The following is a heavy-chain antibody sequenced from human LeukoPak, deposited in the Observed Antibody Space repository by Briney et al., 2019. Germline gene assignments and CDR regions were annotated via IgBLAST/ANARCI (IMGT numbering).Heavy chain of an antibody. CDR1: GFTFSSYG. D-gene: IGHD5/OR15-5a*01. V-gene: IGHV3-33*01. Sequence: QTGGSLRLSCAASGFTFSSYGMYWVRQAPGKGLEWVTFIWYDGSNKYYADSVKGRFTISRDNSKNTLYLQMNSLRAEDTAVYYCARDQCYGMDVWGQGTTVTVSS. CDR3: ARDQCYGMDV. J-gene: IGHJ6*02. CDR2: IWYDGSNK.